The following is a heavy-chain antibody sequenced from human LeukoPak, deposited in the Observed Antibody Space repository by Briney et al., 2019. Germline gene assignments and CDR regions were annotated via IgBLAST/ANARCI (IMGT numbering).Heavy chain of an antibody. V-gene: IGHV1-2*02. CDR1: GYTFTGYY. D-gene: IGHD5-18*01. Sequence: ASVKVSCKASGYTFTGYYMHWVRQAPGQGLEWMGWINPNSGGTNYAQKFQGRVTMTRDTSISTAHMELSRLRSDDTAVYYCAREPGLDTAMVRGENWFDPWGQGTLVTVSS. CDR2: INPNSGGT. CDR3: AREPGLDTAMVRGENWFDP. J-gene: IGHJ5*02.